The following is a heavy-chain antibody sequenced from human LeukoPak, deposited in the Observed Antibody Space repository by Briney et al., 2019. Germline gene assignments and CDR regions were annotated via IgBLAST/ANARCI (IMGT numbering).Heavy chain of an antibody. CDR3: AKDYRVEMATILD. J-gene: IGHJ4*02. CDR2: IIPILGIA. V-gene: IGHV1-69*04. D-gene: IGHD5-24*01. CDR1: GGTFSSYA. Sequence: GASVKVSCKASGGTFSSYAISWVRQAPGQGLEWMGRIIPILGIANYAQKFQGRVTITADKSTSTAYMELSSLRAEDTAVYYCAKDYRVEMATILDWGQGTLVTVSS.